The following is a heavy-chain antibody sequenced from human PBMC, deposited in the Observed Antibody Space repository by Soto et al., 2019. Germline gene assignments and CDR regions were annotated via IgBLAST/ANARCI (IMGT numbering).Heavy chain of an antibody. J-gene: IGHJ4*02. D-gene: IGHD7-27*01. CDR1: GFTFSNYA. CDR2: RSGSGDSI. Sequence: DVQVLESGGDLVQPGESLRLSCAASGFTFSNYAMTWVRQAPGKGLEWVSTRSGSGDSIYYADSVKGRFTISRDNSKNTLYLQMNSLRADDWAVYYCATGRQMGYWGQGTLVIVSS. V-gene: IGHV3-23*01. CDR3: ATGRQMGY.